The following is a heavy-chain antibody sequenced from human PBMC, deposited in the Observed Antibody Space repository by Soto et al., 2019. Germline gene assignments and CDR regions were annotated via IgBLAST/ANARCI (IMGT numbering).Heavy chain of an antibody. D-gene: IGHD6-25*01. CDR3: AKFFVETGSNSGWPWSFHY. V-gene: IGHV3-23*01. J-gene: IGHJ4*02. CDR2: ISGSGGTT. Sequence: EVQLLESGGGLVQPGRSLRLSCAASGFTLSNYAMNWVRQAPGQGLDWVSAISGSGGTTYYADSLKGRFTISRDNSTNTLFLQMNSLRAEDAAVYYCAKFFVETGSNSGWPWSFHYWGQGTLVTVSS. CDR1: GFTLSNYA.